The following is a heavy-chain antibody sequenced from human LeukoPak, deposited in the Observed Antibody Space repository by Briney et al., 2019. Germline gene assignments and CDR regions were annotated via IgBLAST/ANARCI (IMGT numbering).Heavy chain of an antibody. J-gene: IGHJ6*02. Sequence: GGSLRLSCAASVFTFSSYSMNWLRQAPGKGLEWVSSISSSSSYIYYADSVKGRFTISRDNAKNSLYLQMNSLRAEDTAVYYCARVDGYCSGGSCYYYGMDVWGQGTTVTVSS. D-gene: IGHD2-15*01. V-gene: IGHV3-21*01. CDR1: VFTFSSYS. CDR3: ARVDGYCSGGSCYYYGMDV. CDR2: ISSSSSYI.